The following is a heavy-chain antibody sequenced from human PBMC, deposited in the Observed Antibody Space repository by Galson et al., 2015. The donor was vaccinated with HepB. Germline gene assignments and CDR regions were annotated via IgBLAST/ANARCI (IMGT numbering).Heavy chain of an antibody. CDR2: IYYTGST. D-gene: IGHD5-24*01. V-gene: IGHV4-61*01. J-gene: IGHJ4*02. Sequence: TLSLTCTVSGAPLSSGSYYWTWIRQPPGKGLDWIGHIYYTGSTNYNPSLKSRLTISVDTSKNQFSLNLRSVTAADTAVYYCARVWGRDGYNFDYWGQGTLVTVSS. CDR1: GAPLSSGSYY. CDR3: ARVWGRDGYNFDY.